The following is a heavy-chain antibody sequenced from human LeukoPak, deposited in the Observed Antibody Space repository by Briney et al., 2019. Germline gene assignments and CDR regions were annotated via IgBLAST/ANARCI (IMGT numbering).Heavy chain of an antibody. CDR1: GFTFSSYA. V-gene: IGHV3-23*01. J-gene: IGHJ4*02. D-gene: IGHD4-17*01. CDR3: ARGGVYGHYRFDY. Sequence: GGSLRLSCAASGFTFSSYAMSWVRQAPGKGLEWVSAISGSGGSTYYADSVKGRFTISRDNSKNTLYLQMNSLRAEDTAVYYCARGGVYGHYRFDYWGQGTLVTVSS. CDR2: ISGSGGST.